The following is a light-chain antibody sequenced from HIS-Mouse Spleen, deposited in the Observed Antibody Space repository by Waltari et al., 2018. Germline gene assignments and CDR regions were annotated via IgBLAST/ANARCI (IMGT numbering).Light chain of an antibody. Sequence: QSALTQPASVSGSPGQSITIPCTGTSSDVGSYNLVSWYQQHPGKAPKLMIYEGSKRPSGVSNRFSGSKSGNTASLTISGLQAEDEADYYCCSYAGSSTFVVFGGGTK. V-gene: IGLV2-23*03. CDR3: CSYAGSSTFVV. CDR1: SSDVGSYNL. J-gene: IGLJ2*01. CDR2: EGS.